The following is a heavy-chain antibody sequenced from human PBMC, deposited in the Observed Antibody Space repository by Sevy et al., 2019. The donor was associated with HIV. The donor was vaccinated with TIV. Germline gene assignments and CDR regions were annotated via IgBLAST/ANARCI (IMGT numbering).Heavy chain of an antibody. J-gene: IGHJ4*02. Sequence: GGSLRLSCVGSGFTFNTYEMNWVRQAPGKGLEWVAFISSAAYTVYYADSVKGRFTISRDNAKNSLDLQMDDLRSEDSATYYCAREGNRHSSAWYYFDVWGQGTPVTVSS. D-gene: IGHD6-13*01. CDR2: ISSAAYTV. CDR1: GFTFNTYE. V-gene: IGHV3-48*03. CDR3: AREGNRHSSAWYYFDV.